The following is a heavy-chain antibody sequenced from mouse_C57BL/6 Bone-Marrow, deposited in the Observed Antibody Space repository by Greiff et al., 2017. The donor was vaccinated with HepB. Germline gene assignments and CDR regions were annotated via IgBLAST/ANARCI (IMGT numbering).Heavy chain of an antibody. Sequence: EVMLVESGPELVKPGASVKIPCKASGYTFTDYNMDWVKQSHGKSLEWIGDINPNNGGTIYNQKFKGKATLTVDKSSSTAYMELRSLTSEDTAVYYCARAYYNAMDYWGHGTSVTVSS. J-gene: IGHJ4*01. CDR3: ARAYYNAMDY. V-gene: IGHV1-18*01. CDR2: INPNNGGT. D-gene: IGHD2-12*01. CDR1: GYTFTDYN.